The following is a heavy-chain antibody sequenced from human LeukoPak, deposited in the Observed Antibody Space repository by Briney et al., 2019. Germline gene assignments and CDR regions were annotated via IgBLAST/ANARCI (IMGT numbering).Heavy chain of an antibody. CDR2: INPNSGGT. D-gene: IGHD3-9*01. J-gene: IGHJ4*02. V-gene: IGHV1-2*02. Sequence: GASVKVSCKASGYTFTGYYMHWVRQAPGQGLEWMGWINPNSGGTNYAQKFQGRVTITADESTSTAYMELSSLRSEDTAVYYCARGLRYFDWSINTYFDYWGQGTLVTVSS. CDR1: GYTFTGYY. CDR3: ARGLRYFDWSINTYFDY.